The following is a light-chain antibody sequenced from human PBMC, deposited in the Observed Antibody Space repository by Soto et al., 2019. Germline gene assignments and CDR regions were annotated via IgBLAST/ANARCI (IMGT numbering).Light chain of an antibody. J-gene: IGKJ1*01. V-gene: IGKV1-39*01. CDR2: AAS. Sequence: DTQATHCRSSLSAAAGHRVTITCRASQGIIPFLNWYQQKPGNAPKLLIYAASSLQTGVPSRFSGSGSGTDFTITISSLQREHFATYYGQQAYGACRTLGQGTKVDI. CDR1: QGIIPF. CDR3: QQAYGACRT.